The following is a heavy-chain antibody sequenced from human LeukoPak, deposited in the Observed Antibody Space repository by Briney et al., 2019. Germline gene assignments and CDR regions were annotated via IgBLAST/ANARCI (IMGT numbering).Heavy chain of an antibody. V-gene: IGHV3-11*01. CDR1: EFVFSDYY. J-gene: IGHJ4*02. Sequence: GGSLRLSCAASEFVFSDYYMSWIRQAPGKGLEWVSYISDSGSTIYYADSVKGRFTISRDNVKNLLYLQMNGLRAEDTAVYYCAREMEGDYGSGTFFDLWGQGNMVTVSS. D-gene: IGHD3-10*01. CDR2: ISDSGSTI. CDR3: AREMEGDYGSGTFFDL.